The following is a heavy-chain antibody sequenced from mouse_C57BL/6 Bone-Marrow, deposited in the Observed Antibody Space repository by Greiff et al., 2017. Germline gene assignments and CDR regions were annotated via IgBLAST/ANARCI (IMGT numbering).Heavy chain of an antibody. CDR2: IDPENGDT. CDR3: TREGNPAWFAY. Sequence: EVQLKESGAELVRPGASVKLSCTASGFNIKDDYMHWVKQRPEQGLEWIGWIDPENGDTEYASKFQGKATITADTSSNTAYLQLSSLTSEDTAVYYCTREGNPAWFAYWGQGTLVTVSA. V-gene: IGHV14-4*01. J-gene: IGHJ3*01. CDR1: GFNIKDDY. D-gene: IGHD2-1*01.